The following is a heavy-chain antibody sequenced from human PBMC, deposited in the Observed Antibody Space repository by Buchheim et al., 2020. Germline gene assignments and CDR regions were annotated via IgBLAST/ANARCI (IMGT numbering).Heavy chain of an antibody. CDR3: ARAGYYDYVWGSYRKRLFDY. V-gene: IGHV3-74*01. CDR1: GFTFSSYW. D-gene: IGHD3-16*02. Sequence: EVQLVESGGGLVQPGGSLRLSCAASGFTFSSYWMHWVRQAPGKGLVWVSRTNSDGSSTSYADSVKGRFTISRDNAKNTLYLQMNSLRAEDTAVYYCARAGYYDYVWGSYRKRLFDYWGQGTL. CDR2: TNSDGSST. J-gene: IGHJ4*02.